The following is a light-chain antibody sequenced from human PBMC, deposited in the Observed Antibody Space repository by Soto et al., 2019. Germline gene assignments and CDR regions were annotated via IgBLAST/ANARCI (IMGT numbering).Light chain of an antibody. J-gene: IGKJ1*01. Sequence: DIVMTQSPDSLAVSLGERATINCKSSQSVLYSPNNKNYLAWYQQKPGQPPKVVIRWASTRESGVPDRFSGSGSGTDFTLPISSLQAPDVAVYYCQQYRTASRTFGQGTKVEIK. CDR3: QQYRTASRT. CDR1: QSVLYSPNNKNY. V-gene: IGKV4-1*01. CDR2: WAS.